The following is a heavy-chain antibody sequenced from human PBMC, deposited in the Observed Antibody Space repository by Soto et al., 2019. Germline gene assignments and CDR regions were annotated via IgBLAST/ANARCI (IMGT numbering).Heavy chain of an antibody. CDR1: GFAFGSYA. CDR3: ARDRAHTRGYLYSSGWFFDY. V-gene: IGHV3-30-3*01. J-gene: IGHJ4*02. Sequence: SLKISFAACGFAFGSYAMRWVRQAPGKGLEWVAVISYDGSNKYYADSVKGRFTISRDNSKNTLYLQMNSLRAEDTAVYYCARDRAHTRGYLYSSGWFFDYWGQGTLVTVSS. CDR2: ISYDGSNK. D-gene: IGHD6-19*01.